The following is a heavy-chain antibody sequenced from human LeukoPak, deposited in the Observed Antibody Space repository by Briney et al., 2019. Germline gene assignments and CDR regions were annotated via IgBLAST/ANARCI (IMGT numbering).Heavy chain of an antibody. CDR1: GFTFSSHW. J-gene: IGHJ3*02. CDR3: ARDSMPWNNDAFDI. CDR2: IKQDGSEK. Sequence: PGGSLRLSCGASGFTFSSHWMSWVRQAPGKGLEWVANIKQDGSEKYYVDSVKGRFTISRDNAKNSLYLQMNSLRAEDTAVYYCARDSMPWNNDAFDIWGQGTMVTVSS. V-gene: IGHV3-7*01. D-gene: IGHD1/OR15-1a*01.